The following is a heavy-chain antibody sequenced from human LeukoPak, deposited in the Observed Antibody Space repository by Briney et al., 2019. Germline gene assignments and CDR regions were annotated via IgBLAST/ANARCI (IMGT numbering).Heavy chain of an antibody. CDR3: AKFAKTSHCCHFDY. Sequence: GGSLRLSCAASGFTFGSYAMSWVRQAPGKGLEWVSTITYSGGSTYYADSVKGRFTISRDNSKNTLYLQMNSLRAEDTAVYYCAKFAKTSHCCHFDYWGQGTLVTVSS. V-gene: IGHV3-23*01. D-gene: IGHD2-2*01. J-gene: IGHJ4*02. CDR1: GFTFGSYA. CDR2: ITYSGGST.